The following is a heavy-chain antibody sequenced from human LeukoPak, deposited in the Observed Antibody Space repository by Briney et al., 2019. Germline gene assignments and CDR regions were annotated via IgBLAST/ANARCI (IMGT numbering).Heavy chain of an antibody. CDR1: GFTFSSQW. V-gene: IGHV3-74*01. J-gene: IGHJ3*02. D-gene: IGHD5-18*01. Sequence: GGSLRLSCAASGFTFSSQWMHWVRQAPGKGLVWVSRIYRDGSGIIYADSVKGRFTISRDNAKNTLYLQMNSLRAEDTAVYYCARAPPSSGYSYHFDIWGQGTMVTVSS. CDR2: IYRDGSGI. CDR3: ARAPPSSGYSYHFDI.